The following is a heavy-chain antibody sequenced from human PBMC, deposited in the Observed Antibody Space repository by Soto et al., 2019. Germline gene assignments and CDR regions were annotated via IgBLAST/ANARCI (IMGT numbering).Heavy chain of an antibody. CDR2: ISAYDSDIT. V-gene: IGHV1-18*04. CDR1: GYTFTDNG. J-gene: IGHJ6*02. D-gene: IGHD3-3*01. Sequence: GASVKVSCKTSGYTFTDNGITWVRQSSGQGLEWMGWISAYDSDITHYTQHLQGRLTMTTDTSTSTAYMELRSLTSDDTAVYYCARQSGYYYFYGMDVWGQGTTVTVSS. CDR3: ARQSGYYYFYGMDV.